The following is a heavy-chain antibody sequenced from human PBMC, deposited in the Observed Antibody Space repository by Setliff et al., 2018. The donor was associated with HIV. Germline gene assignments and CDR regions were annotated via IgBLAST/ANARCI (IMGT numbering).Heavy chain of an antibody. V-gene: IGHV4-39*01. CDR2: VFYSGGS. Sequence: PSETLPLTCTVSGDSISTGRYYWGWIRQPPGKGLEWIGSVFYSGGSYYTPSLESRVAISIDASKKQFSLNLNSVTATDSALYYCARTRPISTGYPGFFDSWGQGIVVTVSS. CDR3: ARTRPISTGYPGFFDS. J-gene: IGHJ4*02. D-gene: IGHD3-9*01. CDR1: GDSISTGRYY.